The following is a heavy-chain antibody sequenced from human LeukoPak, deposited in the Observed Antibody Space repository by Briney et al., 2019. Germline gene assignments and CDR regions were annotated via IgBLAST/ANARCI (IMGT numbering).Heavy chain of an antibody. Sequence: PGGSLRLSCAASGFTFSSYSMNWVRQAPGEGLEWVSSISSSSSYIYYADSVKGRFTISRDNAKNSLYLQMDSLRAEDTAVYYCARVGYYDSSGYYPIDYWGQGTLVTVSS. CDR1: GFTFSSYS. CDR3: ARVGYYDSSGYYPIDY. J-gene: IGHJ4*02. D-gene: IGHD3-22*01. CDR2: ISSSSSYI. V-gene: IGHV3-21*01.